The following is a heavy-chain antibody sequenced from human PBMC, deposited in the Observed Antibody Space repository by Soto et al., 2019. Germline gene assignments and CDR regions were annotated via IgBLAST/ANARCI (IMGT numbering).Heavy chain of an antibody. J-gene: IGHJ4*02. CDR2: ISYSDGS. D-gene: IGHD2-8*01. Sequence: QLQLQESGPGLVKPSETLSLTCTVSGGSISSRGSMSGRSFYWGWMRQPPGKGLEWIASISYSDGSFYNSSLTSRLTIFVDTSKTQFSLSLRSVTAADTAVYYCASHRTFWHFVYWGQGTVVTVSS. V-gene: IGHV4-39*01. CDR3: ASHRTFWHFVY. CDR1: GGSISSRGSMSGRSFY.